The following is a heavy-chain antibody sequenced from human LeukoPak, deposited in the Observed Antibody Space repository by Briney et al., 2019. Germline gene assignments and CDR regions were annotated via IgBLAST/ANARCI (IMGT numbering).Heavy chain of an antibody. Sequence: GGSLRLSCAASGFTFSIYAMSCVRQTPRKGLEWVSAISGSGSSTYYADSVKGRFTISRDNSQNTMYLQMNSLRAEDTAVYYCAKAAMTGYDYGSAYWGQGTLVTVSS. V-gene: IGHV3-23*01. CDR3: AKAAMTGYDYGSAY. J-gene: IGHJ4*02. CDR1: GFTFSIYA. D-gene: IGHD5-12*01. CDR2: ISGSGSST.